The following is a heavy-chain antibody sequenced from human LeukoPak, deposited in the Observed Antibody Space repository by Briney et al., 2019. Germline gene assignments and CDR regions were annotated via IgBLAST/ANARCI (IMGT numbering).Heavy chain of an antibody. V-gene: IGHV3-23*01. D-gene: IGHD2-21*01. CDR1: GFTFSSYA. CDR3: AKGGSYCGGDCYSDY. Sequence: PGGSPRLSCAASGFTFSSYAMSWVRQAPGKGLEWVSAISGSGGSTYYADSVKGRFTISRDNSKNTLYLQMNSLRAEDTAVYYCAKGGSYCGGDCYSDYWGQGTLVTVSS. CDR2: ISGSGGST. J-gene: IGHJ4*02.